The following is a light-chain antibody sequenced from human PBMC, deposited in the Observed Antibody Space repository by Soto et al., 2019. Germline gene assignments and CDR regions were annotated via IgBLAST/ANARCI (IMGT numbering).Light chain of an antibody. V-gene: IGKV3-20*01. CDR1: QSVDSTY. J-gene: IGKJ1*01. CDR3: QQYGRSPKT. CDR2: GAS. Sequence: EIVLTQSPGTLSLSPGERATLSCRASQSVDSTYLAWYQQKPGQAPRLLIYGASSRAPGIPDRFSGRGSGTDFTLTISRLEPEDFAVYYCQQYGRSPKTFGQGTKVEVK.